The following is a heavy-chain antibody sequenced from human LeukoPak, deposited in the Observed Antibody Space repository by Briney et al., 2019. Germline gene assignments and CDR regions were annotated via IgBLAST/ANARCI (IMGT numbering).Heavy chain of an antibody. D-gene: IGHD1-26*01. CDR2: INGYNGNT. J-gene: IGHJ4*02. CDR1: GYTFTGSG. CDR3: ARDGGGIVGATIGAIFFDY. Sequence: GASVKVSCKASGYTFTGSGISWVRQAPGQGLEWLGWINGYNGNTNYAQKFQGRVTMTTDSSANTAYMELRSLRSDDTAVYCCARDGGGIVGATIGAIFFDYWGQGTLVTVSS. V-gene: IGHV1-18*04.